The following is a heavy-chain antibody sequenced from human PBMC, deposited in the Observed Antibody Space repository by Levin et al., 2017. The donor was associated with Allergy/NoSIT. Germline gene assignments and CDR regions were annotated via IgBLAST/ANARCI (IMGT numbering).Heavy chain of an antibody. J-gene: IGHJ4*02. V-gene: IGHV3-23*01. Sequence: GESLKISCAASGFSFSTYAMSWVRQAPGKGLEWVSGISGSDSKTDYADSKTYYADSVMGRFTISRDNSKNTLSLQMNSLRAEDTAIYYCAKDRLGQQAVRCFVSWGQGALVTVSS. CDR2: ISGSDSKTDYADSKT. CDR1: GFSFSTYA. CDR3: AKDRLGQQAVRCFVS. D-gene: IGHD6-13*01.